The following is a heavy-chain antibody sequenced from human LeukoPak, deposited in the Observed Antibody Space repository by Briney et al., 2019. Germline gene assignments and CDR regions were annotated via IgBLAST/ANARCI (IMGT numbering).Heavy chain of an antibody. CDR3: ARDGGQQLAPFDY. J-gene: IGHJ4*02. D-gene: IGHD6-13*01. Sequence: ASVKVSCKASGYTFTGYYMHWVRQAPGQGLEWMGRIIPILGIANYAQKFQGRVTITADKSTSTAYMELSSLRSEDTAVYYCARDGGQQLAPFDYWGQGTLVTVSS. CDR1: GYTFTGYY. V-gene: IGHV1-69*04. CDR2: IIPILGIA.